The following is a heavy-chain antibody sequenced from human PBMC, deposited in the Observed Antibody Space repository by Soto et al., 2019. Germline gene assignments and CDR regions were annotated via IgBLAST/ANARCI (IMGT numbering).Heavy chain of an antibody. V-gene: IGHV3-11*01. D-gene: IGHD2-2*01. CDR1: GFSFSIYW. CDR3: ARDGGYCSSTSCYAGGSFDY. J-gene: IGHJ4*02. Sequence: GGSLRLSCAASGFSFSIYWMHWVRQAPGKGLEWVSYISSSGSTIYYANSVKGRFTISRDNAKNSLYLQMNSLRAEDTAVYYCARDGGYCSSTSCYAGGSFDYWGQGTLVTVSS. CDR2: ISSSGSTI.